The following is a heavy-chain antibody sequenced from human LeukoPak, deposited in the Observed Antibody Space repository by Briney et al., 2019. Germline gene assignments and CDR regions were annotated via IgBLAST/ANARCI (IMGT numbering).Heavy chain of an antibody. D-gene: IGHD3-22*01. V-gene: IGHV3-43*02. CDR1: GFTFDDYT. Sequence: GGSLRLSCAASGFTFDDYTMHWVRQAPGKGLEWVSFITGDGGSTYYADSVKGRFTISRDNSKNSLYLQMNSLRTQDTALYYCAKGYHYDSSGYYYLDYWGQGTLVTVSS. J-gene: IGHJ4*02. CDR2: ITGDGGST. CDR3: AKGYHYDSSGYYYLDY.